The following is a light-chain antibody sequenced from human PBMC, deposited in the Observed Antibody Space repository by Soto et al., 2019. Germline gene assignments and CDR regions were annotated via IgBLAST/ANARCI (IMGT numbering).Light chain of an antibody. V-gene: IGLV2-14*01. CDR1: SSDIGKSKY. Sequence: QSALTQPASVSGSPGQSITFPCTGTSSDIGKSKYVSWFQQPPGEAPRLIIYEVNSRPSGISDRFSGSKSGNSASLTISGLQPEDESTYYCASQTSPNMWIFGGGTKLTVL. J-gene: IGLJ2*01. CDR2: EVN. CDR3: ASQTSPNMWI.